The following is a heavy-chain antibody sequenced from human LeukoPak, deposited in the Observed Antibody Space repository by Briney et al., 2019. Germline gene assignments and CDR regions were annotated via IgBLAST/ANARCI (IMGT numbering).Heavy chain of an antibody. CDR1: GGSISSYY. Sequence: SETLSLTCTVSGGSISSYYWSWIRQPPGKGLEWIGEINHSGSTNYNPSLKSRVTISVDTSKNQFSLKLSSVTAADTAVYYCARGLGGYGGRNWGQGTLVTVSS. CDR2: INHSGST. D-gene: IGHD6-25*01. V-gene: IGHV4-34*01. CDR3: ARGLGGYGGRN. J-gene: IGHJ4*02.